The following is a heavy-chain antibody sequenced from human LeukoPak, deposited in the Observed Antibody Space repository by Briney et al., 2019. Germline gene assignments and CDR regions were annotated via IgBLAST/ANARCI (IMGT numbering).Heavy chain of an antibody. D-gene: IGHD1-14*01. J-gene: IGHJ6*03. V-gene: IGHV3-7*01. CDR3: VRVAYRGVEPRGMRDEYYYYYYMNG. CDR1: GFSVSRNW. CDR2: IKQDGREE. Sequence: GGSLCPSCAASGFSVSRNWMSWVRQAPGKGLEWVANIKQDGREEYYVESVKGRLTISRDNAETSLHLQMDSLRAEDTAVYYCVRVAYRGVEPRGMRDEYYYYYYMNGWGRASTATVSS.